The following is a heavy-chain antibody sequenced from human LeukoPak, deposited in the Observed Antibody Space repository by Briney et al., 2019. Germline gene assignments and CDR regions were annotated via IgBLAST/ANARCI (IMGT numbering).Heavy chain of an antibody. CDR2: ISSSGSTI. J-gene: IGHJ3*02. Sequence: GGSLRLSCAASGFTFSSYEMNWVRQAPGKGLEWVSYISSSGSTIYYADSVKGRFTISRDNAKNSLYLQMNSLRAEDTAVYYCARDRALSYYDSSGLRVRLAFDIWGQGTMVTVSS. CDR1: GFTFSSYE. CDR3: ARDRALSYYDSSGLRVRLAFDI. D-gene: IGHD3-22*01. V-gene: IGHV3-48*03.